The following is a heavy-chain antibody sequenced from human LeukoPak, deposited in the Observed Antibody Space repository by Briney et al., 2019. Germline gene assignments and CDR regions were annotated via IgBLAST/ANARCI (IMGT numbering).Heavy chain of an antibody. V-gene: IGHV3-23*01. J-gene: IGHJ6*02. CDR1: GFTFSSYA. Sequence: GGSLRLSCAASGFTFSSYAMSWVRQAPGKGLEWVSAISGSGGSTYYADSVKGRFTISKDNSKNTAYLQMSGLRVDDTAVYYCAKAASSSWPSYYYGMDVWGQGTTVTVSS. CDR3: AKAASSSWPSYYYGMDV. D-gene: IGHD6-13*01. CDR2: ISGSGGST.